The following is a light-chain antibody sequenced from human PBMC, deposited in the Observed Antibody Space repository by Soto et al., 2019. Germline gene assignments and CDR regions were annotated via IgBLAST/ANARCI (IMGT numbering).Light chain of an antibody. CDR1: SSDVGSYNL. CDR2: EGS. CDR3: CSYAGSSSYV. J-gene: IGLJ1*01. V-gene: IGLV2-23*01. Sequence: QSVLTQAASGSGSPGQSITISCTGTSSDVGSYNLVSWYQQHPGKAPKLMIYEGSKRPSGVSNRFSGSKSGNTASLTISGLQAEDEADYYCCSYAGSSSYVFGTGTKVTVL.